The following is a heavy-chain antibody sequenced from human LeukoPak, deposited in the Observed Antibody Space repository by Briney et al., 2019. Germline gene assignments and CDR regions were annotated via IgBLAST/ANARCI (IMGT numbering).Heavy chain of an antibody. D-gene: IGHD4-17*01. Sequence: GGSLRLSCAASGFTFSNFYMNWVRQAPGKGLEWVSSIGASGHSTYYAASVKGRFTISRDNSKTTLYLQMDSLTAEDTAVYYCTRGLGTVNDAFDIWGQGTMVTVSS. CDR2: IGASGHST. J-gene: IGHJ3*02. CDR1: GFTFSNFY. V-gene: IGHV3-23*01. CDR3: TRGLGTVNDAFDI.